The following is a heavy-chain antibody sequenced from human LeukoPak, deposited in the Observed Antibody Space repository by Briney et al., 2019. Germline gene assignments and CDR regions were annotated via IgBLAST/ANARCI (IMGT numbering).Heavy chain of an antibody. CDR1: GFTFSSYW. Sequence: GGSLRLSCAASGFTFSSYWMSWVRQAPGKGLEWVANIKQDGSEKYYVDSVKGRFTISRDNAKNSLYLQMNSLRAEDTAVYYCAREGNYYDSSGYYYYYYGMDVWGQGTTVTVSS. CDR3: AREGNYYDSSGYYYYYYGMDV. CDR2: IKQDGSEK. V-gene: IGHV3-7*01. J-gene: IGHJ6*02. D-gene: IGHD3-22*01.